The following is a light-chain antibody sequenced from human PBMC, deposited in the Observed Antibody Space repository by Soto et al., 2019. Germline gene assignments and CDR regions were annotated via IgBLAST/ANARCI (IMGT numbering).Light chain of an antibody. CDR3: QQANSFPLT. CDR1: QDIRSW. V-gene: IGKV1-12*01. Sequence: DIQMTQSPSHVSASVGDRVSITCRASQDIRSWLAWYQQRPGKAPKLLIYAATILQSGVPSRFGGSGSGTAFTLTISNLQPEDFASYFCQQANSFPLTFGGGT. CDR2: AAT. J-gene: IGKJ4*01.